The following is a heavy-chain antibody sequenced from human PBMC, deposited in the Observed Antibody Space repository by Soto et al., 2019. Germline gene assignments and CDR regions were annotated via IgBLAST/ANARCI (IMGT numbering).Heavy chain of an antibody. CDR1: GDTFSSYT. CDR3: ARVVTTDYYYMDV. V-gene: IGHV1-69*02. CDR2: IIPILGIA. D-gene: IGHD4-4*01. Sequence: QVQLVQSGAEVKKPGSSVMVSCKASGDTFSSYTISWVRQAPGQGLEWMGRIIPILGIANYAQKFQGRVTITADKSTSTAYMELSSLRSEDTAVYYCARVVTTDYYYMDVWGKGTTVTVSS. J-gene: IGHJ6*03.